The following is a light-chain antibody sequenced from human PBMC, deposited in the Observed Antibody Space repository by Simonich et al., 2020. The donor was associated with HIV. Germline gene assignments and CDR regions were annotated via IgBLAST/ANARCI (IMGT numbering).Light chain of an antibody. CDR1: SSNIGAGYD. V-gene: IGLV1-40*01. CDR2: GNS. Sequence: QSVLTQPPSVSGAPGQRVTISCTGSSSNIGAGYDVQWYQQLPGTAPKVFIYGNSNRPSGGPDRFSGSKSGTSASLTISGLQAEDEADYYGSSYTSFSTWVFGGGTKLTVL. J-gene: IGLJ3*02. CDR3: SSYTSFSTWV.